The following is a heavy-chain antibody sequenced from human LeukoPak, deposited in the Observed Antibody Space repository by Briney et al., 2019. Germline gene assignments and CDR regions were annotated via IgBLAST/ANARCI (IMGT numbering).Heavy chain of an antibody. J-gene: IGHJ3*02. CDR3: ASALYYYDSAALFDI. CDR1: GLIVSSNH. D-gene: IGHD3-22*01. Sequence: GGSLRLSCAASGLIVSSNHMNWVRQAPGKGLEWGSIIYSSDYRYYADSVKGRFTISRDNSKNTLYLPMNSLRAEDTAVYYCASALYYYDSAALFDIWGQGTMVTVSS. CDR2: IYSSDYR. V-gene: IGHV3-66*01.